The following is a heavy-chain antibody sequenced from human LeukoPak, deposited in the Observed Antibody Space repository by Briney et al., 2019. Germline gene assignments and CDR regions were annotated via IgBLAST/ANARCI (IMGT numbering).Heavy chain of an antibody. CDR2: IYYSGST. CDR3: ARAGYDFWSGYYTKPAPFDN. D-gene: IGHD3-3*01. CDR1: GGSISSGGYY. V-gene: IGHV4-31*03. J-gene: IGHJ4*02. Sequence: PSEPLSLTCTVSGGSISSGGYYWNWIRQHPGKGLEWIGYIYYSGSTYYNPSLKSRVTISVDTSKNQFSLKLSSVTAADMAVYYCARAGYDFWSGYYTKPAPFDNWGQGTLVTVSS.